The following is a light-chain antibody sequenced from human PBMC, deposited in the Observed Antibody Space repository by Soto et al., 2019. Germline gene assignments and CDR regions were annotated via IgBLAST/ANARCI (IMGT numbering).Light chain of an antibody. CDR3: QSADSSGTQVV. CDR1: ALPKQY. Sequence: SYELTQPPSVSVSPGQTARITCSGDALPKQYAYWYQQKPGQAPVLVIYKDSERPSGIPERFSGSSSGTTVTLTISGVQAEDEADYYCQSADSSGTQVVFGTGTKLTVL. J-gene: IGLJ1*01. CDR2: KDS. V-gene: IGLV3-25*03.